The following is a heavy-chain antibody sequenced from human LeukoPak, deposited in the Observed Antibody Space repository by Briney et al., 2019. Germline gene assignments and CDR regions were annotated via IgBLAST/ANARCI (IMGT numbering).Heavy chain of an antibody. V-gene: IGHV4-59*01. CDR2: IYYSGST. J-gene: IGHJ5*02. D-gene: IGHD6-19*01. CDR3: ARGAVAGKMSWFDP. Sequence: SETLSLTCTVSGGSISSYYWGWIRQPPGKGLEWIGYIYYSGSTNCNPSLKSRGTISVDTSKNQFSLKLSSVTAADTAVYYCARGAVAGKMSWFDPWGQGTLVTVSS. CDR1: GGSISSYY.